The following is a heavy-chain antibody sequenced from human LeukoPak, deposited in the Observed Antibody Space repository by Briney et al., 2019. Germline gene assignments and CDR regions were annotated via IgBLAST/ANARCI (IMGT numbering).Heavy chain of an antibody. D-gene: IGHD3-22*01. Sequence: SETLSLTCAVYGGSFSGYYWSWIRQPPGKGLEWIGEINHSGSTNYNPSLKSRVIISVDTSKNQFSLKLSSVTAADTAVYYCARGLMRSGYNYWGQGTLVTVSS. CDR1: GGSFSGYY. V-gene: IGHV4-34*01. CDR2: INHSGST. CDR3: ARGLMRSGYNY. J-gene: IGHJ4*02.